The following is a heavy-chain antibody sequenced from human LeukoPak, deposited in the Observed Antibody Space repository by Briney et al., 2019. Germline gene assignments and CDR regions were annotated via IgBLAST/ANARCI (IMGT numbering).Heavy chain of an antibody. CDR3: ASGSIAARLYY. Sequence: SETLSLTCTVSGGSISSYYWSWIRQPPGKGLEWIGYIYYSGSTNYNPSLKSRVTISVDTSKNQFSLKLSSVTAADTAVYCCASGSIAARLYYWGQGTLVTVSS. V-gene: IGHV4-59*01. CDR2: IYYSGST. CDR1: GGSISSYY. J-gene: IGHJ4*02. D-gene: IGHD6-6*01.